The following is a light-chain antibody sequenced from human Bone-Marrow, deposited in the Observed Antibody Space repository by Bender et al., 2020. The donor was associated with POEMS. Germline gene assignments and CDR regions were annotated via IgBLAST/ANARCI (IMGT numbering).Light chain of an antibody. J-gene: IGLJ3*02. Sequence: QSALTQPPSASGSPGQSVTISCTGTSSDVGAYNYVSWYQHHPGKAPKLMIYEVNRRPSGVPDRFSGSKSGNTASLTISGLQAEDEADYYCCSYAGSSTWVFGGGTKLTVL. CDR2: EVN. V-gene: IGLV2-8*01. CDR1: SSDVGAYNY. CDR3: CSYAGSSTWV.